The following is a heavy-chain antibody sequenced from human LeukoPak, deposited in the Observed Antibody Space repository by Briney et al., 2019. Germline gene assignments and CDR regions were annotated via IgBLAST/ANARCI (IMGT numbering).Heavy chain of an antibody. D-gene: IGHD3-3*01. CDR2: INHSGST. V-gene: IGHV4-34*01. CDR3: ARGRILDFGVVNGGYYFDY. Sequence: PSETLSLTCAVYGGSFSGYYWSWLRQPPGKGLEWIGEINHSGSTNYNPSLKSRVTISVDTSKNQFSLKLSSVTAADTAVYYCARGRILDFGVVNGGYYFDYWGQGTLVTVSS. CDR1: GGSFSGYY. J-gene: IGHJ4*02.